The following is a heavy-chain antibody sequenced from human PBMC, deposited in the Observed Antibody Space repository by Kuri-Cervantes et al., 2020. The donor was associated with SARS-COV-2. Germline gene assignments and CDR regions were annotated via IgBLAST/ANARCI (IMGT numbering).Heavy chain of an antibody. CDR3: ARGYGSRSSFDY. CDR2: ISTYYGGT. CDR1: GYTFTSYG. D-gene: IGHD6-13*01. V-gene: IGHV1-18*01. J-gene: IGHJ4*02. Sequence: ASVKVSCKASGYTFTSYGIGWVRQAPGQGLEWMGWISTYYGGTDYAQSFQDRVTMTTDTSTSTAYMELKSLRSDDTADYYCARGYGSRSSFDYWGQGTLVTV.